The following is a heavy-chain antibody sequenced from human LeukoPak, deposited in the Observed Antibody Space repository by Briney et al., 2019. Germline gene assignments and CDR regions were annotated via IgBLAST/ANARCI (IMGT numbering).Heavy chain of an antibody. CDR1: GFPFSSYW. CDR2: IKQDGSKK. J-gene: IGHJ4*02. D-gene: IGHD5-24*01. V-gene: IGHV3-7*04. CDR3: TRVGYIDEGIDY. Sequence: GGSLRLSCVASGFPFSSYWMTWVRQAPGKGLEWVANIKQDGSKKSYVDSVKGRFTISRDNAKNSLYLQMNSLRAEDTAIYYCTRVGYIDEGIDYWGQGTLVTVSS.